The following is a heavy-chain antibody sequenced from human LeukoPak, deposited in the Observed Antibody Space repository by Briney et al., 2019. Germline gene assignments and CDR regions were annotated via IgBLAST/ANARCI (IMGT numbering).Heavy chain of an antibody. J-gene: IGHJ4*02. V-gene: IGHV1-8*01. CDR1: GYTFTSYD. CDR3: ARGGSLRRTVTTLGY. D-gene: IGHD4-17*01. Sequence: ASVKVSCKASGYTFTSYDINWVRQATGQGLEWMGWMNPNSGNTGYAQKFQGRVTMTRNTSISTAYMELSSLRSEDAAVYYCARGGSLRRTVTTLGYWGQGTLVTVSS. CDR2: MNPNSGNT.